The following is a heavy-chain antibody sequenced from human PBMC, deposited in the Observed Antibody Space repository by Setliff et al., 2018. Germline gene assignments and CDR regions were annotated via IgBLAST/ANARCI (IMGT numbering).Heavy chain of an antibody. CDR3: AKVGPLDLTGDWAFDN. J-gene: IGHJ4*02. D-gene: IGHD7-27*01. V-gene: IGHV4-34*01. Sequence: SETLSLTCAVYGGSFSSFYWSWIRQPPGKGLEWIGEINHSGTTNYNPSLKSRVTISVDTSKKQFSLKLSSVTAADTAVYYCAKVGPLDLTGDWAFDNWGQGTLVTVSS. CDR1: GGSFSSFY. CDR2: INHSGTT.